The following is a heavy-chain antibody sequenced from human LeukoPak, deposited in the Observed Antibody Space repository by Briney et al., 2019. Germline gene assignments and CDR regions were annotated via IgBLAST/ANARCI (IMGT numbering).Heavy chain of an antibody. Sequence: GGSLRLSCAASGFTFRNYAMSWVRQAPGKGLEWVANIKQDGSEKYYVDSVKGRFTISRDNAKNSLYLQMNSLRAEDTAVYYCARDPPGGYWGQGTLVTVSS. CDR1: GFTFRNYA. D-gene: IGHD3-16*01. CDR2: IKQDGSEK. V-gene: IGHV3-7*01. CDR3: ARDPPGGY. J-gene: IGHJ4*02.